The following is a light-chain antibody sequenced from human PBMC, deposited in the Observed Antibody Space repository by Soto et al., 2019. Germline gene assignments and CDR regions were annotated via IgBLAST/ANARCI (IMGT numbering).Light chain of an antibody. V-gene: IGLV2-11*01. J-gene: IGLJ2*01. CDR3: CSYAGNSVV. Sequence: QSALTQPRSVSASPGQSVTISCTGTSSDVGGYNYVSWYQQHPGKAPKVMIYDVTKRPSGVPDRFSGSKSGNTASLTISGLQAEDEADYYCCSYAGNSVVFGGGTKVTVL. CDR2: DVT. CDR1: SSDVGGYNY.